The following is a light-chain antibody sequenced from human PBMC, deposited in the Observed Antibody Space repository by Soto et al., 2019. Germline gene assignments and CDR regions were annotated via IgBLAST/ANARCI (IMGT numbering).Light chain of an antibody. CDR3: AAWDDSLNGHVV. J-gene: IGLJ2*01. CDR2: SNN. CDR1: SSNIGSNT. Sequence: QSVLTQPPSASGTPGQRVTISCSGSSSNIGSNTVNWYQQLPGTAPKLLIYSNNLRPSGVPDRFSGSKSSNSASLAISGLQSENEADYYCAAWDDSLNGHVVFGGGTKLTVL. V-gene: IGLV1-44*01.